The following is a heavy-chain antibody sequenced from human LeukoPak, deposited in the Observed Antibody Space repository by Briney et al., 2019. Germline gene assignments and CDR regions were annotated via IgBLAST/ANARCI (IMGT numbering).Heavy chain of an antibody. CDR3: ARHFSSQYSSLHY. CDR1: GGSISSSSYY. V-gene: IGHV4-39*01. Sequence: SETLSLTCTVSGGSISSSSYYWGWIRQPPGKGLEWIGSIYYSGSSDYNPSPKSRVTKSVDTSKNQFSLKLTSVTAADTAVYYCARHFSSQYSSLHYWGQGTLVTVSS. D-gene: IGHD6-6*01. CDR2: IYYSGSS. J-gene: IGHJ4*02.